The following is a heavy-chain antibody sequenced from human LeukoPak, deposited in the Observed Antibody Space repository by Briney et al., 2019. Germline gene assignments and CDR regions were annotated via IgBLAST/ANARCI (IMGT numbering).Heavy chain of an antibody. Sequence: PGGSLRLSCAASGFTVSSNSMSWVRQAPGKGLEWVSAISGSGGSTYYADSVKGRFTISRDNSKNTLYLQMNSLRAEDTAVYYCAKDRKQGYCSSTSCAGGYWGQGTLVTVSS. J-gene: IGHJ4*02. CDR2: ISGSGGST. D-gene: IGHD2-2*01. V-gene: IGHV3-23*01. CDR1: GFTVSSNS. CDR3: AKDRKQGYCSSTSCAGGY.